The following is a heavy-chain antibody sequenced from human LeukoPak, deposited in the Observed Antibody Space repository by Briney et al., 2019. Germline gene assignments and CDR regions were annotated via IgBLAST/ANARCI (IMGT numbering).Heavy chain of an antibody. J-gene: IGHJ6*02. Sequence: SGGSLRLSCAASEFTVSSNYMNWVRQAPGKGLEWVSVIYSGGTTYYADSVKGRFTISRDNSKNTVYLQMNSLRGEDTAVYYCARDRGSREDGMDVWGQGTTVTVSS. CDR1: EFTVSSNY. CDR2: IYSGGTT. V-gene: IGHV3-53*01. D-gene: IGHD1-26*01. CDR3: ARDRGSREDGMDV.